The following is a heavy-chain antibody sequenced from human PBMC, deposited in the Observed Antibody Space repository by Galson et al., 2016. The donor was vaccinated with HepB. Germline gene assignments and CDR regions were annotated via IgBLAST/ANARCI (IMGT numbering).Heavy chain of an antibody. D-gene: IGHD2-2*02. Sequence: SLRLSCAASGFTVSSTYMTWVRQAPGKGLEWVSLISYGGTTYYAESVKGRFTISRDNSNNILYLQMNSLRAEDTPVYYCVRAPALPAPSPWGQGTLVTVSS. CDR2: ISYGGTT. V-gene: IGHV3-53*01. J-gene: IGHJ5*02. CDR3: VRAPALPAPSP. CDR1: GFTVSSTY.